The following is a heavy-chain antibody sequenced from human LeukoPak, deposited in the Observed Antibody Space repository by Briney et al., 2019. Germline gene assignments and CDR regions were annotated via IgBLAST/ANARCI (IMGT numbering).Heavy chain of an antibody. D-gene: IGHD6-19*01. CDR3: ARDGTGYSSGWEFDY. CDR2: ISSSSSYI. Sequence: GGSLRLSCAASGFTFSSYSINWVRQAPGKGLEWVSSISSSSSYIYYADSVKGRFTISRGNAKNSLYLQMNSLRAEDTAVYYCARDGTGYSSGWEFDYWGQGTLVTVSS. V-gene: IGHV3-21*01. J-gene: IGHJ4*02. CDR1: GFTFSSYS.